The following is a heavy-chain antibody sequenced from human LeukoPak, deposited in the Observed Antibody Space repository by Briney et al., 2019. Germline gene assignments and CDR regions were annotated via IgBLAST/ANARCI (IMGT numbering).Heavy chain of an antibody. CDR3: ARRPYSSRPTYYYYYMDV. J-gene: IGHJ6*03. CDR2: IYYGGST. Sequence: PSETLSLTCTVSGGSISSSSYYWGWIRQPPGKGLEWIGSIYYGGSTYYNPSLKSRVTISVDTSKNQFSLKLSSVTAADTAVYYCARRPYSSRPTYYYYYMDVWGKGTTVTVSS. CDR1: GGSISSSSYY. V-gene: IGHV4-39*01. D-gene: IGHD6-13*01.